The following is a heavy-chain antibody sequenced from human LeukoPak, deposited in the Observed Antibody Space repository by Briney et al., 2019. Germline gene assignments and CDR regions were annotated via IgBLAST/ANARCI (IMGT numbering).Heavy chain of an antibody. D-gene: IGHD5-12*01. J-gene: IGHJ6*03. Sequence: PSETLSLACTVSGGSISSYYWSWIRQPAGTALEWIGRIYTSGTITYNPSLKSRVTMSVDTSKNQFSLKLSSVTAADTAVYYCAREQRLREYYYYYMDVWGKGTTVTVSS. V-gene: IGHV4-4*07. CDR1: GGSISSYY. CDR3: AREQRLREYYYYYMDV. CDR2: IYTSGTI.